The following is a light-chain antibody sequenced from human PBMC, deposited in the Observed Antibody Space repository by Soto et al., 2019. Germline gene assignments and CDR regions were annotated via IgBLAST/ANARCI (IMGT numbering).Light chain of an antibody. V-gene: IGKV3-20*01. CDR2: GAS. CDR1: QSFNSIY. Sequence: EILLTQSPGTLSLSPWERATLSGRASQSFNSIYLAWYQQKPGRAPRLLIYGASSRATRIPDRFSGSGSGTDFTLTISRLEPEDFAVYYCHQYDSWTFGQVTKLDIK. CDR3: HQYDSWT. J-gene: IGKJ1*01.